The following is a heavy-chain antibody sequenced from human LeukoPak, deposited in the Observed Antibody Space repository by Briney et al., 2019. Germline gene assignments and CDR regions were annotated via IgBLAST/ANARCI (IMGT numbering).Heavy chain of an antibody. CDR3: ACWDGFDWFDP. CDR2: IYYSGST. D-gene: IGHD3-10*01. V-gene: IGHV4-30-4*08. CDR1: GGSISSGDYY. Sequence: PSETLSLTCTVSGGSISSGDYYWSWIRQPPGKGLEWIGYIYYSGSTYYNPSLKSRVTISVDTSKNQFSLKLRSVTAADTAVYYCACWDGFDWFDPWGQGTLVTVSS. J-gene: IGHJ5*02.